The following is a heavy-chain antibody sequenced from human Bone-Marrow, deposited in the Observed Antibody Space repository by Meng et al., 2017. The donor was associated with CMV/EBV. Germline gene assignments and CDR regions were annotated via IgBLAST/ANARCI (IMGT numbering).Heavy chain of an antibody. D-gene: IGHD6-6*01. CDR3: ARDESRPSDV. J-gene: IGHJ6*02. CDR2: IKQDGSEK. V-gene: IGHV3-7*01. CDR1: RFTFSTYW. Sequence: GESLKISCAASRFTFSTYWMSWVRQAPGKGLEWVAHIKQDGSEKYYVDSVKGRFTISRDNAKNSLYLQMNSLRAEDTAVYYCARDESRPSDVWGQGTTVTVSS.